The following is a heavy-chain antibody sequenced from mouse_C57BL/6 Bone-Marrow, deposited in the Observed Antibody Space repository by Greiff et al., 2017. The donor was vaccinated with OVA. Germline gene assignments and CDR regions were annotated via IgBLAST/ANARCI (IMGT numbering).Heavy chain of an antibody. J-gene: IGHJ1*03. CDR2: IWRAGSS. Sequence: VQVVESGPGLVAPSQSLSITCNVSGFSLTSYGVHWVRQPPGKGLEWLVVIWRAGSSTYNLALKSSLSISKDNSKSQVFLKMNSLQTDDTAMYYCARHGGITTDWYFDVWGTGTTVTVSA. V-gene: IGHV2-6-1*01. D-gene: IGHD1-1*01. CDR3: ARHGGITTDWYFDV. CDR1: GFSLTSYG.